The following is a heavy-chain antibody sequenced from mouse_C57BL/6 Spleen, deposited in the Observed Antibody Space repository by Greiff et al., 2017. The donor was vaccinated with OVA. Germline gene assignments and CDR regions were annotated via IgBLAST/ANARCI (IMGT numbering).Heavy chain of an antibody. D-gene: IGHD1-1*01. CDR3: APYYYGSTHYFDY. V-gene: IGHV14-3*01. CDR2: IDPANGNT. Sequence: EVMLVESVAELVRPGASVKLSCTASGFNIKNTYMHWVKQRPEQGLEWIGRIDPANGNTKYAPKVQGKATITADPSSNTAYLQLSSLTSEDTAIYYCAPYYYGSTHYFDYWGQGTTLTVSS. CDR1: GFNIKNTY. J-gene: IGHJ2*01.